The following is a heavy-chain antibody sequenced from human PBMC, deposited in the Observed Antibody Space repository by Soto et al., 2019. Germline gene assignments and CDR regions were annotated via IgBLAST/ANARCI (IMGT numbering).Heavy chain of an antibody. J-gene: IGHJ4*02. V-gene: IGHV1-3*01. Sequence: ASVKVSCKASGYTKNSYAIHWVRQAPGQGLEWMGWINAGNGNTKYSQKFPGRVTITRHTSASTAYMELSSLRSEDTAVYYCAREVFSRYTYAYHYWGQATLVTVS. D-gene: IGHD5-18*01. CDR2: INAGNGNT. CDR1: GYTKNSYA. CDR3: AREVFSRYTYAYHY.